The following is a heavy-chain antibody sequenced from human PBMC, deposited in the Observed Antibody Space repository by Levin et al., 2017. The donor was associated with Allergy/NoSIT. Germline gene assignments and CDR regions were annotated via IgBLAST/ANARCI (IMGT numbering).Heavy chain of an antibody. CDR2: ITKPSRTI. J-gene: IGHJ4*02. V-gene: IGHV3-48*01. D-gene: IGHD7-27*01. Sequence: GGSLRLSCAASGFILRTSDMNWVRQAPGKGLEWISFITKPSRTISYADSVKGRFTVSRDNAKNLLYLDMNNLRAEDTAVYYCVTDESGDEDFDYWGQGTLVTVSS. CDR3: VTDESGDEDFDY. CDR1: GFILRTSD.